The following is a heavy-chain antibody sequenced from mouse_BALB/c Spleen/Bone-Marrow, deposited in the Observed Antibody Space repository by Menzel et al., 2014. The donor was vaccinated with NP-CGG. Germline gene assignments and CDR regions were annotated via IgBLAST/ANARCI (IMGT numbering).Heavy chain of an antibody. D-gene: IGHD2-3*01. CDR3: ARRGDGYYAWFAY. Sequence: VQLQQSGAELVKPGASVKLSCTASGFNIKDTYMHWVKQRPEQGLEWIGRIDPANGNTKYDPKFQGKATITADTSSNTAYLQLSSLTSEDTAVYYCARRGDGYYAWFAYWGQGTLVTVPA. J-gene: IGHJ3*01. CDR2: IDPANGNT. V-gene: IGHV14-3*02. CDR1: GFNIKDTY.